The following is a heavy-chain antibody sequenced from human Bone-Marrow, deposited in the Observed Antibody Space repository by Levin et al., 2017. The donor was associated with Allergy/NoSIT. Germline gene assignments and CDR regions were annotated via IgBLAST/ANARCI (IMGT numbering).Heavy chain of an antibody. D-gene: IGHD3-16*01. V-gene: IGHV4-59*01. Sequence: SETLSLTCTVSGGSISSYYWSWIRQPPGKGLEWIGYIYYSGSTNYNPSLKSRVTISVDTSKNQFSLKLSSVTAADTAVYYCARELIPDYFDYWGQGTLVTVSS. CDR1: GGSISSYY. CDR3: ARELIPDYFDY. CDR2: IYYSGST. J-gene: IGHJ4*02.